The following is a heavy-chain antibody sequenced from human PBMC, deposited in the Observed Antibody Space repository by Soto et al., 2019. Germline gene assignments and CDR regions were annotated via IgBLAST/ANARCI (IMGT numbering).Heavy chain of an antibody. V-gene: IGHV4-4*02. Sequence: QVQLQESGPGLVKPSGTLTLTCAVSGDSISNDNWWSWVRQPPGKGLEWIGETHHSRGTNPNPSLKSRVNTSVDKSNNQCALKLTSVTAADTAVYYCAKHYDYSLDVWGQGTTVTVSS. J-gene: IGHJ6*02. CDR3: AKHYDYSLDV. CDR1: GDSISNDNW. CDR2: THHSRGT.